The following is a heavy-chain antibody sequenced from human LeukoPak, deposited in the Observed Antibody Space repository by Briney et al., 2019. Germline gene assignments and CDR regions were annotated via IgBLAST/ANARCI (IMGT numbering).Heavy chain of an antibody. CDR2: IYYSGST. J-gene: IGHJ4*02. Sequence: SETLSLTCTVSGGSISSYYWSWIRQPPGKGLEWIGYIYYSGSTNYNPSLKSRVTISVDTSKNQFSLKLSSVTAADTAVYYCAWTGELRYFDWCFDYWGQGTLVTVSS. V-gene: IGHV4-59*01. D-gene: IGHD3-9*01. CDR3: AWTGELRYFDWCFDY. CDR1: GGSISSYY.